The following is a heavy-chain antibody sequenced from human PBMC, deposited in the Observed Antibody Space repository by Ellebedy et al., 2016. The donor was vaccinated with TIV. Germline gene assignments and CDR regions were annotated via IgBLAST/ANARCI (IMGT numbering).Heavy chain of an antibody. V-gene: IGHV1-69*04. CDR3: AAGNDGGWFDP. CDR2: IIPILGIA. CDR1: GGTFSSYA. Sequence: AASVKVSCKASGGTFSSYAFSWVRQAPGQGPEWMGRIIPILGIANYAQKFQGRVTITADKSTSTAYMELSSLRSTDTAVYYCAAGNDGGWFDPWGQGTLVTVSS. J-gene: IGHJ5*02. D-gene: IGHD1-1*01.